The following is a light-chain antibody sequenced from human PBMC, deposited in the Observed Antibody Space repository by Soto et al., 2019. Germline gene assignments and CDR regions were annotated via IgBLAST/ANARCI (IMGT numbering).Light chain of an antibody. CDR1: QSVSSSY. J-gene: IGKJ1*01. Sequence: DIVLTHSPGTLSLSPGERATLSCRASQSVSSSYLAWYQQKPGQAPRLLIYGASSRATGIPDRFSGSGSGTDFTLTISRLEPEDFAVYYCQQYGNWTFGQGTKVDIK. CDR2: GAS. CDR3: QQYGNWT. V-gene: IGKV3-20*01.